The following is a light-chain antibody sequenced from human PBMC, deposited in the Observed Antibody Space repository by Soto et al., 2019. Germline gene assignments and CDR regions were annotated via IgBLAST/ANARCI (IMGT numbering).Light chain of an antibody. Sequence: QSALTQPRSVSGSPGQSVTISCTGTSSDVGGYIFVSWYQQRPGKAPKVMIYDVSERPSGVPDRFSGSKSGNTASLTISGLQAEDEDDYYCCSYAGSYTWVFGGGTKLTVL. CDR2: DVS. V-gene: IGLV2-11*01. J-gene: IGLJ3*02. CDR1: SSDVGGYIF. CDR3: CSYAGSYTWV.